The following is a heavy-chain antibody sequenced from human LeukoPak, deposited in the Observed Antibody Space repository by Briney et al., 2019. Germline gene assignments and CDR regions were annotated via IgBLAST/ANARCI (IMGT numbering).Heavy chain of an antibody. CDR3: AKDTPDYGGNSRRLDY. J-gene: IGHJ4*02. CDR1: GFTFSSYA. D-gene: IGHD4-23*01. V-gene: IGHV3-30-3*01. CDR2: ISYDGSNK. Sequence: GRSLRLSCAASGFTFSSYAMHWVRQAPGKGLEWVAVISYDGSNKYYADSVKGRFTTSRDNSKNTLYLQMNSLRAEDTAVYYCAKDTPDYGGNSRRLDYWGQGTLVTVSP.